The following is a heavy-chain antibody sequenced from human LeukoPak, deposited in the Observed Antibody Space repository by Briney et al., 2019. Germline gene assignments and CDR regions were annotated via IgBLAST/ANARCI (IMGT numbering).Heavy chain of an antibody. CDR2: ISATTIYP. Sequence: GVPLRLSCTASGFTFSNYDMIWVRQAPGKGRERISSISATTIYPFSADSVRGRFTISRDNVENSLYLQMNNLRGEDTGVYFCARIGLGRDAYNSFDFWGQGTLVNVSS. CDR1: GFTFSNYD. J-gene: IGHJ4*02. V-gene: IGHV3-21*01. CDR3: ARIGLGRDAYNSFDF. D-gene: IGHD5-24*01.